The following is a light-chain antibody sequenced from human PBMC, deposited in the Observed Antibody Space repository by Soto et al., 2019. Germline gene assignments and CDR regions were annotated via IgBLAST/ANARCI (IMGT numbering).Light chain of an antibody. CDR1: SSNIEYNS. CDR2: KTN. Sequence: QAVVTQPPSASGTPGQRVTISCSGSSSNIEYNSVYWYQQFPGTAPKLLIYKTNQRPSGVPDRFSGSKSGTSASLAISGLRSEDEAVYYCATWDDRLSGLFGGGTKLTVL. CDR3: ATWDDRLSGL. J-gene: IGLJ3*02. V-gene: IGLV1-47*01.